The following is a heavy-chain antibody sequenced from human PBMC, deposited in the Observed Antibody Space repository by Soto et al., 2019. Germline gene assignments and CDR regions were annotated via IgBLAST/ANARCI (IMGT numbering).Heavy chain of an antibody. Sequence: SETLSLTCTVSGGSISSDDYYWSWIRQPPGKGLEWIGYIYYSGRTDYNPSLKSRVIISIDTSKNQFSLNLNSVSAADTAVYYCARDRSNSPDYFDYWGQGTLVTVSS. CDR3: ARDRSNSPDYFDY. CDR2: IYYSGRT. J-gene: IGHJ4*02. D-gene: IGHD6-6*01. CDR1: GGSISSDDYY. V-gene: IGHV4-30-4*01.